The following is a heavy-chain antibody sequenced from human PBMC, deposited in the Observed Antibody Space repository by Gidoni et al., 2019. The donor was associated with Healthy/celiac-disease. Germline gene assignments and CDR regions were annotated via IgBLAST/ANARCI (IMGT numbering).Heavy chain of an antibody. CDR3: ARDLGGIQLWLQGMDY. D-gene: IGHD5-18*01. V-gene: IGHV3-30*04. CDR1: GFTFSSYA. CDR2: ISYDGSNK. J-gene: IGHJ4*02. Sequence: GVVQPGRSLRLSCAASGFTFSSYAMHWVRQAPGKGLEWVAVISYDGSNKYYDDSVKGRFTISIDNSKNTLYLQMNSLTAEDTAVYYCARDLGGIQLWLQGMDYWGQGTLVTVSS.